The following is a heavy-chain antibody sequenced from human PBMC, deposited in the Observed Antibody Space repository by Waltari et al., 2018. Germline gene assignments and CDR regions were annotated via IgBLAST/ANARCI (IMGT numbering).Heavy chain of an antibody. CDR1: GGSISSYY. V-gene: IGHV4-59*01. CDR3: ARSYSNYAYYGMDV. Sequence: QVQLQESGPGLVKPSETLSLPCPVSGGSISSYYWSCIRQPPGKGLEWIGYIYYSGSTNYNPSLKSRVTISVDTSKNQFSLKLSSVTAADTAVYYCARSYSNYAYYGMDVWGQGTTVTVSS. CDR2: IYYSGST. J-gene: IGHJ6*02. D-gene: IGHD4-4*01.